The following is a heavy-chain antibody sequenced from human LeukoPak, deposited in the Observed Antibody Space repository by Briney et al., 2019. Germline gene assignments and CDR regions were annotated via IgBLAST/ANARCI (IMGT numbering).Heavy chain of an antibody. CDR1: GGSFSGYY. CDR2: INHSGST. D-gene: IGHD6-13*01. V-gene: IGHV4-34*01. J-gene: IGHJ4*02. Sequence: SETLSLTCAVYGGSFSGYYWSWIRQPPGKGLEWIGEINHSGSTNYNPSLKSRVTMSVDTSKNQSSLKLSSVTAADTAVYYCARVPIAAAGARYYFDYWGQGTLVTVSS. CDR3: ARVPIAAAGARYYFDY.